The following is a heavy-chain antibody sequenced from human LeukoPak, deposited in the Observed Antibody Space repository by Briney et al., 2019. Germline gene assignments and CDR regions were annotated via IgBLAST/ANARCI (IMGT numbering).Heavy chain of an antibody. D-gene: IGHD5-18*01. J-gene: IGHJ4*02. CDR1: GGSISSGGYY. V-gene: IGHV4-31*03. CDR2: IYYSGST. CDR3: ARETAMTSLDY. Sequence: PSETLSLTCTVSGGSISSGGYYWSWIRQHPGKGLEWIGYIYYSGSTYYNPSLRSRVTISVDTSKNQFSLKLSSVTAADTAVYYCARETAMTSLDYWGQGTLVTVSS.